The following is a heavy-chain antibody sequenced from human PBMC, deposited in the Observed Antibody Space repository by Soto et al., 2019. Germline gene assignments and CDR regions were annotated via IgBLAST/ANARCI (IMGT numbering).Heavy chain of an antibody. CDR1: GFTFSSYA. CDR2: ISGSGGST. CDR3: AKDPFVYDFLI. J-gene: IGHJ3*02. V-gene: IGHV3-23*01. D-gene: IGHD3-3*01. Sequence: EVQLLESGGGLVQPWGSLRLSCAASGFTFSSYAMSWVRQAPGKGLEWVSAISGSGGSTYYADSVKGRFTISRDNSKNTLELQMNSLRAEDTAVDYCAKDPFVYDFLIWGQGTMVTVSS.